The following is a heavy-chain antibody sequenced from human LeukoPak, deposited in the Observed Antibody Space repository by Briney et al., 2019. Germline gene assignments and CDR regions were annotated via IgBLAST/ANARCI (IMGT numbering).Heavy chain of an antibody. J-gene: IGHJ6*02. CDR3: ARIAAQSGRYYYYGMDV. CDR2: INPNSGGT. D-gene: IGHD6-6*01. CDR1: GYTFTGYY. Sequence: GASVKVSCKASGYTFTGYYMHWVRQAPGQGLEWMGWINPNSGGTNYAQKFQGRVTMTRDTSISTAYMELRSLRSDDTAVYYCARIAAQSGRYYYYGMDVWGQGTTVTVSS. V-gene: IGHV1-2*02.